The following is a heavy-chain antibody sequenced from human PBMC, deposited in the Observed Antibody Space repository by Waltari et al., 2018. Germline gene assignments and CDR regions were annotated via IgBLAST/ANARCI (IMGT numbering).Heavy chain of an antibody. Sequence: QVQLQQWGAGLLKPSETLSLTCAVYGGSFSGYYWRWIRQPPGKGLEWIGEINHSGSTNYNPSLKSRVTISVDTSKNQFSLKLSSVTAADTAVYYCARGPPAVVPAHRVRYGHRFDYWGQGTLVTVSS. CDR3: ARGPPAVVPAHRVRYGHRFDY. D-gene: IGHD2-2*01. CDR2: INHSGST. V-gene: IGHV4-34*01. CDR1: GGSFSGYY. J-gene: IGHJ4*02.